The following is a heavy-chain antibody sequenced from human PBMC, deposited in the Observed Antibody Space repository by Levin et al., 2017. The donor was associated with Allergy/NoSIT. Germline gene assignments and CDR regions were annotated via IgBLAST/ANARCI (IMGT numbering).Heavy chain of an antibody. Sequence: GGSLRLSCAASGFTFSNYWMPWVRQAPGKGLVWVSHINSDGSNTNYADSVKGRFTISRDNAKNTLYLQVNSLRDEDTAVYYCARGGCSSTSCLDNWGQGTLVTVSP. V-gene: IGHV3-74*01. D-gene: IGHD2-2*01. CDR1: GFTFSNYW. CDR2: INSDGSNT. J-gene: IGHJ4*02. CDR3: ARGGCSSTSCLDN.